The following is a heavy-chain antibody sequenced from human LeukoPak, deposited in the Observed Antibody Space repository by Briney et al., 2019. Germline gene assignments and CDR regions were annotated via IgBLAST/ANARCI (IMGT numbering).Heavy chain of an antibody. J-gene: IGHJ4*02. Sequence: GASVKVSCTASGYTFTSNYIHWVRRAPGQGLEWMGMIYPRDGSTSYAQKFQGRVTVTRDTSTSTVHMELSGLRSEDTAVYYCARDQEGFDYWGQGTLVTVSS. V-gene: IGHV1-46*01. CDR2: IYPRDGST. CDR3: ARDQEGFDY. CDR1: GYTFTSNY.